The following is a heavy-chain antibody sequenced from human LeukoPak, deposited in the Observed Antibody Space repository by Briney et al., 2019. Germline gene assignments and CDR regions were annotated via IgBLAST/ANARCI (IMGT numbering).Heavy chain of an antibody. Sequence: SVKVSCTASGGTFSSYAIRWVRQAPGQGLEWMGRIIPILGIANYAQKFQGRVTITADKSTSTAYMELSSLRSEDTAVYYCARVFYYYDSSGYYFYGMDIWGQGTTVTVAS. J-gene: IGHJ6*02. CDR3: ARVFYYYDSSGYYFYGMDI. CDR1: GGTFSSYA. CDR2: IIPILGIA. V-gene: IGHV1-69*04. D-gene: IGHD3-22*01.